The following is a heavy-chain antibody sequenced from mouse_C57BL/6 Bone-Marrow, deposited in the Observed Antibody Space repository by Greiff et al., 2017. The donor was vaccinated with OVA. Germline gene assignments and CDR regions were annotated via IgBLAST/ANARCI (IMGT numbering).Heavy chain of an antibody. Sequence: QVQLKESGPGLVAPSQSLSITCTVSGFSLTSYAISWVRQPPGKGLEWLGVIWTGGGTNYNSALKSRLSISKDNSKSQVFLKMNSLQTDDTARYYCARNCVGDYDVTWFAYWGQGTLVTVSA. CDR2: IWTGGGT. CDR1: GFSLTSYA. CDR3: ARNCVGDYDVTWFAY. J-gene: IGHJ3*01. V-gene: IGHV2-9-1*01. D-gene: IGHD2-4*01.